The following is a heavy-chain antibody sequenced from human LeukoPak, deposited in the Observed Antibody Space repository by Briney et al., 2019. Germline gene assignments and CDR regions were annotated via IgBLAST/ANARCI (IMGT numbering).Heavy chain of an antibody. D-gene: IGHD3-22*01. CDR3: ARGGYYDGSGYYYALNF. Sequence: QTGGSLRLSCAASGFTFSSYAMSWVRQAPGKGLEWVANIKEDGSEKHYANSVEGRFTIARDNAKDSVYLEMHSVRPEDMAVYFCARGGYYDGSGYYYALNFWGPGTLVTVSS. V-gene: IGHV3-7*05. CDR2: IKEDGSEK. CDR1: GFTFSSYA. J-gene: IGHJ4*02.